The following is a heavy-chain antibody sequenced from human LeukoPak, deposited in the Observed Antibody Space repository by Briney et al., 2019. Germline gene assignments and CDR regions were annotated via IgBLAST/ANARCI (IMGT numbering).Heavy chain of an antibody. D-gene: IGHD3-9*01. J-gene: IGHJ4*02. CDR3: ARDSAGYYHDVDY. Sequence: ASVKVSCKASGYTFTGYYIHWVRQAPGQGLEWMGWSDPNSGDTKYVQKFQGRGTMTRDTSISTAYMDLSSLRPDDTAVYYCARDSAGYYHDVDYWGQGTLVTVSS. V-gene: IGHV1-2*02. CDR1: GYTFTGYY. CDR2: SDPNSGDT.